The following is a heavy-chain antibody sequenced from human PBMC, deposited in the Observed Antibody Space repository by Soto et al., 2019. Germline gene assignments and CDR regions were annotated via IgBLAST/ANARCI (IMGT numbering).Heavy chain of an antibody. Sequence: SVKVSFKASGGTFSSYAISWLRQAPGQGLEWMGGIIPIFGTANYAQKFQGRVTITADESTSTAYMELSSLRSEDTAVYYCARIEYSSSSPSAPYGMDVWGQGTTVTVS. CDR1: GGTFSSYA. J-gene: IGHJ6*02. V-gene: IGHV1-69*13. CDR3: ARIEYSSSSPSAPYGMDV. CDR2: IIPIFGTA. D-gene: IGHD6-6*01.